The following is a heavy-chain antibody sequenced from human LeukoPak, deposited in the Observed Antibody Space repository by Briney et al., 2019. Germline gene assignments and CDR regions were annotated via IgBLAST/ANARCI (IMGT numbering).Heavy chain of an antibody. CDR2: INHSGST. Sequence: SETLSLTCAVYGGSFSGYYWSWIRQPPGKGLEWIGEINHSGSTNYNPSLKSRVTISVDTSKNQFSLKLSSVTAADTAVYYCARRDSGYSSGWKMGYYFDYWGQGTLVTVSS. D-gene: IGHD6-19*01. CDR1: GGSFSGYY. CDR3: ARRDSGYSSGWKMGYYFDY. V-gene: IGHV4-34*01. J-gene: IGHJ4*02.